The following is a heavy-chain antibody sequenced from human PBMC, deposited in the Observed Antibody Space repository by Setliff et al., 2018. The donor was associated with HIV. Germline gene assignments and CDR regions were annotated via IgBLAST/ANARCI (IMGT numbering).Heavy chain of an antibody. CDR2: IYYSGST. CDR3: ARASYSYDSTGYLY. V-gene: IGHV4-31*03. D-gene: IGHD3-22*01. J-gene: IGHJ4*02. Sequence: LSLTCTVSGGSISSGGYYWSWIRQHPGKGLEWIGYIYYSGSTDYNPSLKSRVTISVDPSKNQFSLKMDSVTAADTAVYYCARASYSYDSTGYLYWGQGTLVTVSS. CDR1: GGSISSGGYY.